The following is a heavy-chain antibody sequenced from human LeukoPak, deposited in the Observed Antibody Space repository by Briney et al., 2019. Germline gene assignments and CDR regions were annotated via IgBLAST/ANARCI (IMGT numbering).Heavy chain of an antibody. CDR1: GGSISSGDYF. D-gene: IGHD3-22*01. CDR2: IYASGST. Sequence: SETLSLTCTVSGGSISSGDYFWSWIRQPAGKGLEWIGRIYASGSTSYNPSLKSRVTISVDTSKNQFSLKLSSVTAADTAVYYCARVSGITMIVVVNSDAFDIWGQGTMVTVSS. CDR3: ARVSGITMIVVVNSDAFDI. J-gene: IGHJ3*02. V-gene: IGHV4-61*02.